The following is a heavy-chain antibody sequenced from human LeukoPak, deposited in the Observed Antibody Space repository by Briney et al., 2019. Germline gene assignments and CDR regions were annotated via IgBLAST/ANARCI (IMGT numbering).Heavy chain of an antibody. Sequence: MASETLSLTCTVSGGSISSSSYYWGWIRQPPGKGLEWIGEINHSGSTNYNPSLKSRVTISVDTSKNQFSLKLSSVTAADTAVYYCARGRASRGYSYGSAESPDFDYWGQGTLVTVSS. V-gene: IGHV4-39*07. CDR2: INHSGST. CDR3: ARGRASRGYSYGSAESPDFDY. D-gene: IGHD5-18*01. J-gene: IGHJ4*02. CDR1: GGSISSSSYY.